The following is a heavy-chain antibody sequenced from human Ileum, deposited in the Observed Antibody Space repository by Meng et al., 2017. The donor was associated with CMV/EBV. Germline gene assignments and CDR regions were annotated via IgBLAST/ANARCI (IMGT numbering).Heavy chain of an antibody. CDR3: VRQVVAASFDY. J-gene: IGHJ4*02. Sequence: QVQLTGSGPGLVKPSQTLSLTRTVSGGSITSGNYYWSWIRQPPGGGLEWIGYIYYSGSPYYKPSLKSRVTISLDTSKNQFSLNLRSVTATDSAVYYCVRQVVAASFDYWGQGALVTVSS. CDR1: GGSITSGNYY. D-gene: IGHD2-15*01. CDR2: IYYSGSP. V-gene: IGHV4-30-4*08.